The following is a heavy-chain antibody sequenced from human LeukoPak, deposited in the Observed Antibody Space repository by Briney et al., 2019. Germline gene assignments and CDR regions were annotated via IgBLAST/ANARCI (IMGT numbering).Heavy chain of an antibody. CDR1: GGSISSYY. V-gene: IGHV4-34*01. CDR3: ARGQGYYDFWTSTPLNWFDP. D-gene: IGHD3-3*01. Sequence: SETLSLTCSVSGGSISSYYWSWIRQPPGKGLEWIGEINHSGSTNYNPSLKSRVTISVDTSKNQFSLKLSSVTAADTAVYYCARGQGYYDFWTSTPLNWFDPWGQGTLVTVSS. CDR2: INHSGST. J-gene: IGHJ5*02.